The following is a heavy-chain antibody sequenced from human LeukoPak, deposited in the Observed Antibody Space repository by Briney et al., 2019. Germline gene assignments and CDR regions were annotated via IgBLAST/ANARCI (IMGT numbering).Heavy chain of an antibody. CDR1: GFTFSSYA. Sequence: GGSLRLSCAASGFTFSSYAMSWVRQAPGKGLEWVSAISGSGGSTYYADSVKGRFTISRDNSKNTLYLQMNSLRAEDTAVYYCAKDLSHVVVTAITPHDALDIWGQGTMVTVSS. CDR3: AKDLSHVVVTAITPHDALDI. J-gene: IGHJ3*02. D-gene: IGHD2-21*02. CDR2: ISGSGGST. V-gene: IGHV3-23*01.